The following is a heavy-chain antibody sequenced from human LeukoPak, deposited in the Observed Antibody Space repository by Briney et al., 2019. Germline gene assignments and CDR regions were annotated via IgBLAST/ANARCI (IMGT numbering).Heavy chain of an antibody. CDR1: GGSISNYY. CDR2: IYYSGST. CDR3: ARQGRFSYFGMDV. J-gene: IGHJ6*02. Sequence: SETLSLTCTVSGGSISNYYWSWIRQPPGKGLEYIGYIYYSGSTNYNPSLKSRVTISVDTSKNQFSLKLTSLTAADTAVYYCARQGRFSYFGMDVWGQGTTVTVSS. V-gene: IGHV4-59*08. D-gene: IGHD3-3*01.